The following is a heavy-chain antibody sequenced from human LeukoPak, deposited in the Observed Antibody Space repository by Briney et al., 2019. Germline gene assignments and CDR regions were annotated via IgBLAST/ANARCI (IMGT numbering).Heavy chain of an antibody. CDR3: AGYSSIAARIDY. CDR1: GGSFSGYY. Sequence: SETLSLTCAVYGGSFSGYYWSWIRQPPGKGLEWIGEINHSGSTNYNPSLKSQVTISVDTSKNQFSLKLSSVTAADTAVYYCAGYSSIAARIDYWGQGTLVTVSS. J-gene: IGHJ4*02. CDR2: INHSGST. D-gene: IGHD6-6*01. V-gene: IGHV4-34*01.